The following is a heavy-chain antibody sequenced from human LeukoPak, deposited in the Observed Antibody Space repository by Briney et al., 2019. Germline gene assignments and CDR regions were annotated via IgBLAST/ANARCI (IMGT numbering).Heavy chain of an antibody. CDR2: INHSGST. CDR1: GGSFSGYY. J-gene: IGHJ4*02. D-gene: IGHD3-10*01. CDR3: ATRVVRGVINW. Sequence: PSETLSLTCAVDGGSFSGYYWSWIRQPPGRGLEWIGEINHSGSTNYNPSLKSRVTISVDTSKNQFSLKLSSVTAADTAVYYCATRVVRGVINWWGQGTLVTVSS. V-gene: IGHV4-34*01.